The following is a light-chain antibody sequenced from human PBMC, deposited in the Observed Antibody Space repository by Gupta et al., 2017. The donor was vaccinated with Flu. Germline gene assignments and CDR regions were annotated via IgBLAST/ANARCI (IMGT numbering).Light chain of an antibody. CDR2: NND. CDR3: ATWDDSRNGWV. Sequence: TISCSGSTSNTGSNTVNWYQQVPGPAPNLLNYNNDQRPSGVPDRFSGSKSGTSASLAISGLQAGDEGDYYCATWDDSRNGWVFGGGAKLTVL. J-gene: IGLJ3*02. V-gene: IGLV1-44*01. CDR1: TSNTGSNT.